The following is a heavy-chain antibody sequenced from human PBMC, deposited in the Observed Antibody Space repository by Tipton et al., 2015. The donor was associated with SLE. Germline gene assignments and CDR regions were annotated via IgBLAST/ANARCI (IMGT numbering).Heavy chain of an antibody. Sequence: TLSLTCTVSGGSISSGGFYWNWIRQHPGKGLEYIGHIYNSGNTYYNPSLNSRVTISVDASKNQFSLKLSSVTAADTAIYYCASVDDTVTTHFEHWGQGTLVTVSS. CDR2: IYNSGNT. D-gene: IGHD4-17*01. CDR3: ASVDDTVTTHFEH. J-gene: IGHJ4*02. V-gene: IGHV4-31*03. CDR1: GGSISSGGFY.